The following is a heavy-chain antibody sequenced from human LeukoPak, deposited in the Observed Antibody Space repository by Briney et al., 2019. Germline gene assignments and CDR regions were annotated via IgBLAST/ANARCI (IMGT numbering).Heavy chain of an antibody. V-gene: IGHV4-59*12. D-gene: IGHD3-10*01. CDR1: GGSISSYY. CDR2: IYYSGST. J-gene: IGHJ4*02. Sequence: PSETLSLTCTVSGGSISSYYWSWIRQPPGKGLEWIGYIYYSGSTNYNPSLKSRVTISVDTSKNQFSLKLSSVTAADTAVYYCARDLGGYGSGSDLDYWGQGTLVTVSS. CDR3: ARDLGGYGSGSDLDY.